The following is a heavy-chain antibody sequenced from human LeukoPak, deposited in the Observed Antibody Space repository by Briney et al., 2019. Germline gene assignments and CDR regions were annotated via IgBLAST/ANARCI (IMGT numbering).Heavy chain of an antibody. V-gene: IGHV4-39*07. J-gene: IGHJ4*01. CDR1: GGSISSSSFY. CDR2: IFSTGSA. CDR3: VRSRSMPSFSFGF. Sequence: SETLSLTCSVSGGSISSSSFYWGWVRQSPEKGLEWVSIIFSTGSAYYNPSLQGRLTTSLDTSKNQFSLKVNSTTATDTEMHCCVRSRSMPSFSFGFWGRGSLVTV. D-gene: IGHD3-10*01.